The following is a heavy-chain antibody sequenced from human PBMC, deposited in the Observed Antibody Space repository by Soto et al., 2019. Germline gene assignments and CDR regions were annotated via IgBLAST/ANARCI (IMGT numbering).Heavy chain of an antibody. D-gene: IGHD2-15*01. CDR2: ISGSGGST. V-gene: IGHV3-23*01. CDR3: ARVVVVVVAATENPSAFDI. Sequence: GGSLRLSCAASGFTFSSYAMSWVRQAPGKGLEWVSAISGSGGSTYYADSVKGRFTISRDNSKNTLYLQMNSLRAEDTAVYYCARVVVVVVAATENPSAFDIWGQGTMVTVSS. J-gene: IGHJ3*02. CDR1: GFTFSSYA.